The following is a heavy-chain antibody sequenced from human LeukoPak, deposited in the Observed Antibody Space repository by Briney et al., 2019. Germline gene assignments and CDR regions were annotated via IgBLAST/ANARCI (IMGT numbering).Heavy chain of an antibody. V-gene: IGHV1-58*01. J-gene: IGHJ3*02. CDR2: IVVGRGNR. D-gene: IGHD1-26*01. CDR1: GFTFTASA. Sequence: GTSVKVSCKASGFTFTASAVQWVRQARGQRLEWIGWIVVGRGNRNYAQKLQERDTITRDMSTGTAYMELGSLRSEDTAVYYCAATSVGATINDPFDIWGQGTMVTVSS. CDR3: AATSVGATINDPFDI.